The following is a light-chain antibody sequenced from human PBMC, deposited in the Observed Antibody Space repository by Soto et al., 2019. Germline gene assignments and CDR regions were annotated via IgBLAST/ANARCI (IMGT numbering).Light chain of an antibody. Sequence: DIQMTQSPSSVSASVGDRVTITCRASQGISSWLGWYQQKPGKAPKLLIYAASNLQSGVPSRFSGSGSGTDFSLTISSLEHEDSATYYCQQANSFPLTFGGGTKVEIK. CDR1: QGISSW. CDR3: QQANSFPLT. CDR2: AAS. V-gene: IGKV1D-12*01. J-gene: IGKJ4*01.